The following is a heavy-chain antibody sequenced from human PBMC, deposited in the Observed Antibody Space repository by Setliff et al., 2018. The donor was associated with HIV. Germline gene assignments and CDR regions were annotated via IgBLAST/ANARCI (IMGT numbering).Heavy chain of an antibody. D-gene: IGHD2-8*01. CDR1: GFNFNNHA. Sequence: GGSLRLSCAASGFNFNNHAMHWVRQAPGKGPECVAVISDDGSAKYYGDSAKGRFTISRDNSKDTLYLDLNSLRSEDTAVYYCVRDDSNGPNSLDPWGQGTLVTVSS. J-gene: IGHJ5*02. V-gene: IGHV3-30*04. CDR3: VRDDSNGPNSLDP. CDR2: ISDDGSAK.